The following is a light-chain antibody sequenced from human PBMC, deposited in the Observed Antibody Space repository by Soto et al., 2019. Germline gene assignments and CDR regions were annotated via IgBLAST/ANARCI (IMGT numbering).Light chain of an antibody. CDR2: EGS. V-gene: IGLV2-23*01. J-gene: IGLJ2*01. Sequence: HSVLTQPASVSGSPGQSITISCTGTSSDVGTYNYVSWYQQHPGKAPKLMIYEGSKRPSGVSNRFSGSKSGNTASLTISGLQAEDEADYYCCSYAGSSTYLFGGGTKLTV. CDR3: CSYAGSSTYL. CDR1: SSDVGTYNY.